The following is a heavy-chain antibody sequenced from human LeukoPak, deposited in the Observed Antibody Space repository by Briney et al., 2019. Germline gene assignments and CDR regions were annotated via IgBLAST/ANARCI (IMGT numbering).Heavy chain of an antibody. J-gene: IGHJ6*03. CDR1: AASFTSYA. D-gene: IGHD2-2*01. CDR2: TIPIFGRA. CDR3: ARGVEAQGGRYYMVV. Sequence: GASVNLSRTCSAASFTSYAIDLMRQAPGQGHELVWGTIPIFGRANYAQTFQGRVTITTDESTTTAYLQLSSLRSEDTAVYYCARGVEAQGGRYYMVVWGEGATFSVSS. V-gene: IGHV1-69*05.